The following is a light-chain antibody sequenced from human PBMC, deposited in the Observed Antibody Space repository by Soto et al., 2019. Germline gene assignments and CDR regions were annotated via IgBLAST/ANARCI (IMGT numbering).Light chain of an antibody. CDR3: SSYTSTSTLYV. J-gene: IGLJ1*01. V-gene: IGLV2-14*01. CDR1: SGDIGSYNR. CDR2: EVT. Sequence: QSALTQPASVSGSPGQSITISCTGTSGDIGSYNRVSWYQQHPGKAPKLMIYEVTNRPSGLSNRFSGSKSGNTASLTISGLQAEDEADYFCSSYTSTSTLYVFGTGTKLTVL.